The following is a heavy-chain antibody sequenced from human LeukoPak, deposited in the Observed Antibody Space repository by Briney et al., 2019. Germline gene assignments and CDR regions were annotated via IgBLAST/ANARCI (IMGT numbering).Heavy chain of an antibody. V-gene: IGHV4-34*01. Sequence: PSETLSLTCAVYGGSFSGYYWSWIRQPPGKGLEWIGEINHSGSTNYNPSLKSRVTISVDTSKNQFSLKLTSVTAADSAVYYCARQPNMGDYFFDYWGQGTLVTVSS. CDR1: GGSFSGYY. CDR2: INHSGST. CDR3: ARQPNMGDYFFDY. J-gene: IGHJ4*02. D-gene: IGHD3-22*01.